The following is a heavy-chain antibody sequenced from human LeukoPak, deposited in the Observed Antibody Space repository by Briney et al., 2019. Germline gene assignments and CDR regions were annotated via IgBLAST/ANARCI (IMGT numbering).Heavy chain of an antibody. J-gene: IGHJ4*02. D-gene: IGHD6-19*01. V-gene: IGHV3-20*04. Sequence: PGGSLRLSCAASGFTFSSYSMNWVRQAPGKGLEWVSGINWNGGSTGYADSVKGRFTISRDNAKNSLYLQMNSLRAEDTALYYCARDLLAVAGSVDYWGQGTLVTVSS. CDR2: INWNGGST. CDR1: GFTFSSYS. CDR3: ARDLLAVAGSVDY.